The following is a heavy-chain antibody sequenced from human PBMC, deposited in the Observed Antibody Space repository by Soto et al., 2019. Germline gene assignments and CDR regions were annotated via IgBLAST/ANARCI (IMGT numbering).Heavy chain of an antibody. D-gene: IGHD2-21*02. V-gene: IGHV4-30-4*01. CDR2: IYYSGST. J-gene: IGHJ4*02. Sequence: SETLSLTCTVSGGSISSGDYYWSWVRQPPGKGLEWIGYIYYSGSTYYNPSLKSRVTISVDTSKNQFSLKLSSVTAADTAVYYCAREVTAIQGFDYWGQGALVTVSS. CDR1: GGSISSGDYY. CDR3: AREVTAIQGFDY.